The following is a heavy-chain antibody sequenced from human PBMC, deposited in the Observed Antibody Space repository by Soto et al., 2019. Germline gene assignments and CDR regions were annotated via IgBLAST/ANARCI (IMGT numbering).Heavy chain of an antibody. D-gene: IGHD2-15*01. CDR3: SGCSGGACHQNYGMDV. Sequence: EVHLVESGGGLVKPGGSLRCSCAVSGFTFSSCTMNWVRQAPGKGLEWVSSISPSTSHIYYADSVKGRFTISRDNAKNSLFLQMNSLRAEDTAVYYCSGCSGGACHQNYGMDVWGQGTTVTVSS. J-gene: IGHJ6*02. CDR1: GFTFSSCT. V-gene: IGHV3-21*01. CDR2: ISPSTSHI.